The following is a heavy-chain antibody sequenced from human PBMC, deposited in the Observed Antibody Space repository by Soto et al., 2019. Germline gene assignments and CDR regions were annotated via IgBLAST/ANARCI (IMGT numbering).Heavy chain of an antibody. CDR1: GYTFTSYD. CDR3: ARVDHGTICMDV. CDR2: MNPNSGNT. V-gene: IGHV1-8*01. J-gene: IGHJ6*02. D-gene: IGHD1-1*01. Sequence: QVQLVQSGAEVKKPGASVKVSCKASGYTFTSYDINWVRQATGQGLEWMGWMNPNSGNTGYAQKFKGRATMTRNTPISTADMELSSLSSEDTAVYYCARVDHGTICMDVWGQGTTVTVSS.